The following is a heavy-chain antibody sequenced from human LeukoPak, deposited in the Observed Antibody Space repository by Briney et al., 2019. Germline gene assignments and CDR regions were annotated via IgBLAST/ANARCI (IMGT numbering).Heavy chain of an antibody. D-gene: IGHD3-3*01. CDR3: ARENYDFWSGYSDY. V-gene: IGHV4-31*03. CDR1: GGSISSGGYY. J-gene: IGHJ4*02. CDR2: IYYSGST. Sequence: PSETLSLTCTVSGGSISSGGYYWSWIRQHPGKGLEWIGYIYYSGSTCYNPSLKSRVTISVDTSKNQFSLKLSSVTAADTAVYYCARENYDFWSGYSDYWGQGTLVTVSS.